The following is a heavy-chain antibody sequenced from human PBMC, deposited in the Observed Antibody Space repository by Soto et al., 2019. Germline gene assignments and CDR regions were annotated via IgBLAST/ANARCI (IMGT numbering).Heavy chain of an antibody. D-gene: IGHD3-10*01. CDR2: IYYSGTT. CDR3: ARAGTTMVRGVISGWFDP. V-gene: IGHV4-59*08. J-gene: IGHJ5*02. CDR1: GGSFSPNY. Sequence: SETLSLTCRLSGGSFSPNYWGWFRQSPGKGLEWVGYIYYSGTTSYNPSLKSRVTISLETSKGHFSLRLNSVTAADTAVYYCARAGTTMVRGVISGWFDPWGQGTRVTVSS.